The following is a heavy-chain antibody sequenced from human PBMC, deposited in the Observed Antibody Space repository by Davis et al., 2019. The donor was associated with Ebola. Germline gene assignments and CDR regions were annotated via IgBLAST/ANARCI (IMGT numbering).Heavy chain of an antibody. CDR1: GFTFSSYA. J-gene: IGHJ6*02. CDR3: AKGGDYYGSGSYYAQYGMDV. D-gene: IGHD3-10*01. Sequence: PGGSLRLSCAASGFTFSSYAMSWVRQAPGKGLEWVSAISGSGGSTYYADSVKGRFTISRDNSKNTLYLQMNSLRAEDTAVYYCAKGGDYYGSGSYYAQYGMDVWGQGTTVTVSS. CDR2: ISGSGGST. V-gene: IGHV3-23*01.